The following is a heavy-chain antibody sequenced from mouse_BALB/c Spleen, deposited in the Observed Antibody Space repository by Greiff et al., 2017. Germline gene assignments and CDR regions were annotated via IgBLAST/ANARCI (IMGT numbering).Heavy chain of an antibody. J-gene: IGHJ4*01. V-gene: IGHV14-3*02. CDR2: IDTANGNT. D-gene: IGHD1-1*01. CDR3: ARKDYYGSSLYYAMDY. CDR1: GFNIKDTY. Sequence: EVMLVESGAELVKPGASVKLSCTASGFNIKDTYMHWVKQRPEQGLEWIGRIDTANGNTKYDPKFQGKATITADTSSNTAYLQLSSLTSEDTAVYYSARKDYYGSSLYYAMDYWGQGTSVTVSS.